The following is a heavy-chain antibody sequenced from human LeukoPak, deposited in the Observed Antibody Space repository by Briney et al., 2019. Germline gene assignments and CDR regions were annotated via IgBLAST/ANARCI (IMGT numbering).Heavy chain of an antibody. D-gene: IGHD3-22*01. J-gene: IGHJ4*02. CDR3: ARRISPYYYDSSGYYDY. V-gene: IGHV4-59*08. CDR2: IYYSGST. Sequence: SETLSLTCTVSGVSISSDYWSWIRQPPGKGLEWIGYIYYSGSTNYNPSLKSRVTISVDTSKNQFSLKLSSVTAADTAVYYCARRISPYYYDSSGYYDYWGQGTLVTVSS. CDR1: GVSISSDY.